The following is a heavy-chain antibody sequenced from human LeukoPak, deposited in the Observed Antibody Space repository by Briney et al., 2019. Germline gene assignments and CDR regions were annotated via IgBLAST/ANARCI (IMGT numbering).Heavy chain of an antibody. CDR1: GGSISVYS. CDR2: IYYSGDT. J-gene: IGHJ4*02. D-gene: IGHD3-10*01. CDR3: AGRWGTVVRGVIDY. V-gene: IGHV4-59*03. Sequence: SETLSLTCTVSGGSISVYSGSWIRQSPGGEREWIGYIYYSGDTAYNPSLRSRVTMSVDTSKNQLSLQLSSVTTADTAVYYCAGRWGTVVRGVIDYWGQGTLVTVSS.